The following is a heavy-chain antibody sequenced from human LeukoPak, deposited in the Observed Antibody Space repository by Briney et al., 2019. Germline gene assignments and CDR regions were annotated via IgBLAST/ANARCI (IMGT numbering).Heavy chain of an antibody. CDR2: IYSGGST. Sequence: PGGSLRLSCAASGLTVSTNYMSWVPQAPGKGLEWVSLIYSGGSTYYADSVKGRFTISRDNSKNTLYLQMNSLRAEDTAVYYCAKVLKVGAAHDFAYWGQGTLVTVSS. J-gene: IGHJ4*02. V-gene: IGHV3-53*05. D-gene: IGHD2-15*01. CDR3: AKVLKVGAAHDFAY. CDR1: GLTVSTNY.